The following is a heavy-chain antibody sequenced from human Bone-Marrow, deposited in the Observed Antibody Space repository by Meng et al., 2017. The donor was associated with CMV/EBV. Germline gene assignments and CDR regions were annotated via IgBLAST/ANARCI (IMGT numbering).Heavy chain of an antibody. J-gene: IGHJ4*02. Sequence: ASVKVSCKASGYTFASYYIHWVRQAPGQGLEWMGWINPNSGGTNYAQKFQGRVTVTRDTSISTAYMELSRLGSDDTAMYYCASIGISEMTTIKDYWGQGTLVTVPS. D-gene: IGHD5-24*01. CDR2: INPNSGGT. CDR3: ASIGISEMTTIKDY. V-gene: IGHV1-2*02. CDR1: GYTFASYY.